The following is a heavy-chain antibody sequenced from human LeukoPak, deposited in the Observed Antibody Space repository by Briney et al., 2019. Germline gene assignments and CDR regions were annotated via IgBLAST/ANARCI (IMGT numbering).Heavy chain of an antibody. CDR1: GFTFSSYG. D-gene: IGHD5-12*01. V-gene: IGHV3-30*18. Sequence: GRSLRLSCAPSGFTFSSYGMHWVRQAPGKGLEWVAVIWYGGSNKYYADSVKGRFTISRDNSKNPLYLQMNSLRAEDTAVYYCAKARTDSGYVIDYWGQGTLVTVSS. J-gene: IGHJ4*02. CDR2: IWYGGSNK. CDR3: AKARTDSGYVIDY.